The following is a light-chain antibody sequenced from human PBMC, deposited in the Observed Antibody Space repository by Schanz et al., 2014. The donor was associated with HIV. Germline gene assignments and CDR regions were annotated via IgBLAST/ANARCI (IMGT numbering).Light chain of an antibody. CDR2: DVT. CDR3: CSFTSSNTLL. J-gene: IGLJ2*01. CDR1: SSDVGGYDF. Sequence: QSALTQPASVSGSPGQSITISCTGTSSDVGGYDFLSWYQQHPGKAPKLMIYDVTNRPSGVPDRFSGSKSGNTASLTVSGLQAEDEADYYCCSFTSSNTLLFGGGTKLTVL. V-gene: IGLV2-14*03.